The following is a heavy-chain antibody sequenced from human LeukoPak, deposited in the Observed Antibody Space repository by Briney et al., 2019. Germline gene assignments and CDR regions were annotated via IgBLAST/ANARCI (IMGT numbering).Heavy chain of an antibody. Sequence: GGSLRLSCAASGFTFSAYAMSWVRQAPGKGLEWVSTLSGTGTIVRYADSVRGRFTISSDNSENTLYLQMNTLRAEDTAVYYCAKDSDSSDYYSFQDYWGQGALVTVSS. CDR1: GFTFSAYA. V-gene: IGHV3-23*01. J-gene: IGHJ4*02. D-gene: IGHD6-19*01. CDR2: LSGTGTIV. CDR3: AKDSDSSDYYSFQDY.